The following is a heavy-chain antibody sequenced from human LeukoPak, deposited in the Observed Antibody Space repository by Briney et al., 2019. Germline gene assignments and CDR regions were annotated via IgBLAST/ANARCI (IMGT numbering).Heavy chain of an antibody. D-gene: IGHD5-18*01. J-gene: IGHJ4*02. Sequence: PSETLSLTCAVYGGSFSGYYWSWIRQPPGKGLEWIGEINHSGSTNYNPSLKSRVTISVDTSKNQFSLKLSSVTAADTAAYYCARGNNVDTAMDLDYWGQGTLVTVSS. CDR1: GGSFSGYY. CDR3: ARGNNVDTAMDLDY. V-gene: IGHV4-34*01. CDR2: INHSGST.